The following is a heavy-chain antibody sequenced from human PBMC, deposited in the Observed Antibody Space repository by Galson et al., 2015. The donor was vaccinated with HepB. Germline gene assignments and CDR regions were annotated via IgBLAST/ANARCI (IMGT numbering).Heavy chain of an antibody. CDR1: AFSFDSAW. J-gene: IGHJ4*02. CDR2: IRPDGSSQ. D-gene: IGHD7-27*01. V-gene: IGHV3-7*01. CDR3: ARDYNWGWDH. Sequence: SLRLSCAASAFSFDSAWMSWVRQAPGEGLVWLANIRPDGSSQYYVDSVRGRSTISRDDAKKSLYLHMTSLRVEDTATYYCARDYNWGWDHWGQATLVTVSS.